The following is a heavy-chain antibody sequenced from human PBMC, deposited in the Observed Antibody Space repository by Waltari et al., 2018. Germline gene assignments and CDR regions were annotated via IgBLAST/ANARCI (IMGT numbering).Heavy chain of an antibody. CDR1: GYTFTRYD. V-gene: IGHV1-8*03. CDR3: ARMGGWNSDF. J-gene: IGHJ4*02. Sequence: QVLLVQSGAEVKKPGASVKVSCKASGYTFTRYDINGLRQASGQGFEWLGWMNPNNNITGYAQKFQGRVSITSDSSKSTAYMELSSLKSEDTAVYYCARMGGWNSDFWGQGTPVIVSS. CDR2: MNPNNNIT. D-gene: IGHD2-15*01.